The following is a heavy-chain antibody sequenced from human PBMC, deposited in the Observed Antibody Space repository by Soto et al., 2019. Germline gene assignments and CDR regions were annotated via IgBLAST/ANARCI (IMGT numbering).Heavy chain of an antibody. CDR2: IYYSGST. D-gene: IGHD6-19*01. CDR3: ARGAVAGPYYYYYGMDV. Sequence: PSETLSLTCTVSGGSISSSSYYWGWIRQPPGKGLEWIGSIYYSGSTYYNPSLKSRVTISVDTSKNQFSLKLSSVTAADTAVYYCARGAVAGPYYYYYGMDVWGQGTTVTVSS. J-gene: IGHJ6*02. V-gene: IGHV4-39*01. CDR1: GGSISSSSYY.